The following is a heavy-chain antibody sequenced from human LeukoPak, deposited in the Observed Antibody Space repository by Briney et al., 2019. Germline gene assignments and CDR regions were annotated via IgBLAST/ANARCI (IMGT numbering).Heavy chain of an antibody. J-gene: IGHJ3*02. CDR2: ISGYNGNT. Sequence: ASVKVSCKASGYTFSNYGITWVRQAPGQGPEWMGWISGYNGNTNLAQSLQGRVTMTTDTSASTAYMELRSLRSDDTAVYFCVRARTRFGEFSDAFDIWGQGTMVTVSS. CDR1: GYTFSNYG. D-gene: IGHD3-10*01. V-gene: IGHV1-18*01. CDR3: VRARTRFGEFSDAFDI.